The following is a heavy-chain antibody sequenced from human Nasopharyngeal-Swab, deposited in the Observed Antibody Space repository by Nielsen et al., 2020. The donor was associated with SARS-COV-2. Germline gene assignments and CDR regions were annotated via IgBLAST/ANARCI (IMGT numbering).Heavy chain of an antibody. J-gene: IGHJ4*02. CDR1: GYTFTGYY. CDR3: ASYLEDGHTSFDY. V-gene: IGHV1-2*02. Sequence: ASVKVSCKASGYTFTGYYMHWVRQAPGQGLEWMGWINPNSGGTNYAQKLQGRVTMTTDTSTSTAYMELRSLRSDDTAVYYCASYLEDGHTSFDYWGQGTLVTVSS. D-gene: IGHD5-24*01. CDR2: INPNSGGT.